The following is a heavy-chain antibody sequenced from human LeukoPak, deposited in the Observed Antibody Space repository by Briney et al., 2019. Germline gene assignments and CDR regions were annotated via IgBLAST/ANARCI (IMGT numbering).Heavy chain of an antibody. V-gene: IGHV4-39*01. D-gene: IGHD6-13*01. CDR1: GGSIISSSHY. J-gene: IGHJ4*02. CDR2: IYYNGGT. CDR3: AREEASAADY. Sequence: PSETLSLTCTVSGGSIISSSHYWAWIRQPPGKGLEWIGSIYYNGGTFYSPSLKSRAIISVDTSKNQFSLKLSSVTAADTSVYFCAREEASAADYWGQGTLVTVSS.